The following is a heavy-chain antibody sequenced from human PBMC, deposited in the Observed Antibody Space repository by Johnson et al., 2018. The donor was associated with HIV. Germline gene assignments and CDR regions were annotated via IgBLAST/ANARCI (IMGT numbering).Heavy chain of an antibody. Sequence: QVQLVESGGGLVQPGGSLRLSCAASGFTVSSDYMNWVRQAPGKGLEGVAIIAYDGGNKYFADSVKGRFIISRDNSKNTLYLQMNSLRVEDTAFYYCVRRDSGSLSFDLWGQGTMVTVSS. CDR1: GFTVSSDY. D-gene: IGHD1-26*01. J-gene: IGHJ3*01. CDR2: IAYDGGNK. V-gene: IGHV3-30*03. CDR3: VRRDSGSLSFDL.